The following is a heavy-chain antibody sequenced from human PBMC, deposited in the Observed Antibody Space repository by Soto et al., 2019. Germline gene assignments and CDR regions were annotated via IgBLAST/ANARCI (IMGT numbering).Heavy chain of an antibody. V-gene: IGHV5-51*01. CDR2: VYPGDSDT. J-gene: IGHJ4*02. Sequence: PGESLKISCETSGFSFTTYWIGWVRQMPGKGLEWMGIVYPGDSDTRYSPSLQGQVTISADKSITTAYLQWTSLKASDTAMYYCARHRTNWNFLGYYFDYWGQGTLVTVS. D-gene: IGHD1-7*01. CDR3: ARHRTNWNFLGYYFDY. CDR1: GFSFTTYW.